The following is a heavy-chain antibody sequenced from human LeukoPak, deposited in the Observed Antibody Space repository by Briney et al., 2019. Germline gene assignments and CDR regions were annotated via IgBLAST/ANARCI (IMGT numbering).Heavy chain of an antibody. J-gene: IGHJ4*02. V-gene: IGHV3-53*01. CDR3: ATLYYGSGSYRPSFDY. CDR1: GFTVSNNY. D-gene: IGHD3-10*01. CDR2: IYSGGTI. Sequence: TGGSLRLSCAASGFTVSNNYMSWVRQAPGKGLEWVSVIYSGGTIYYADSVKGRFTISRDNAKNSLYLQMNSLRAEDTAVYYCATLYYGSGSYRPSFDYWGQGTLVTVSS.